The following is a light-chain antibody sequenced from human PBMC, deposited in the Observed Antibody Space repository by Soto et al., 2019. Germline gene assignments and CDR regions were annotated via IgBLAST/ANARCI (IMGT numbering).Light chain of an antibody. V-gene: IGLV2-14*01. CDR1: SSDVGAYNY. CDR3: SSVTSWSSLEV. Sequence: HSVLTQPGSVSGYPGQSITISCTGTSSDVGAYNYVSWYQQHPGKAPKLMIYEVSNRPPGISNHFSGSKSGNTASLTISGLKAEDEADDYCSSVTSWSSLEVFGTGTKVTVL. CDR2: EVS. J-gene: IGLJ1*01.